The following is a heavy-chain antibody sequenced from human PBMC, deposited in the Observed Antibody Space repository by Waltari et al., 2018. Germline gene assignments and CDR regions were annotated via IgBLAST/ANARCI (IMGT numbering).Heavy chain of an antibody. CDR3: AKDQAGYSGSYLLDY. D-gene: IGHD1-26*01. V-gene: IGHV3-23*01. CDR2: ISGSGVST. CDR1: RFTFSDYA. J-gene: IGHJ4*02. Sequence: EVQLLESGGGLVQPGGSLRLSCAASRFTFSDYAMSWVRKAPGKGLEWVSAISGSGVSTYYTDSVKGRFTISRDNSKNTLYLQMDSLRAEDTAVYYCAKDQAGYSGSYLLDYWGQGTLVTVSS.